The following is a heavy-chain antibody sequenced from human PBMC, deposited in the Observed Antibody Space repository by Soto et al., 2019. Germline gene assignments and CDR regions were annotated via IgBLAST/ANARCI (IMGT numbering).Heavy chain of an antibody. CDR1: GFSLSNSGVG. CDR3: AHRPSYCSGGSCYSGFDY. V-gene: IGHV2-5*02. Sequence: QITLKESGPTLVKPTQTLTLTCTFSGFSLSNSGVGVGWIRQPPGTALEWLALIYWDDDKRYSPTLKRRLTITKDTSKNQVVLTMTNMDPVDTATYYCAHRPSYCSGGSCYSGFDYWGPGTLVTVSS. CDR2: IYWDDDK. J-gene: IGHJ4*02. D-gene: IGHD2-15*01.